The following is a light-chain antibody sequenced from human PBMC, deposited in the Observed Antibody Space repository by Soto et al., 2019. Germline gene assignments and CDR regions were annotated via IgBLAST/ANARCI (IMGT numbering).Light chain of an antibody. Sequence: QSALTQPPSASGSPGQSVTISCTGTSSDVGAYNYVSWYQQHPGKAPKLVIFEVSKRPSGVTDRFSGSKSGNTASLTVSGLQAEDEADYYCSSFAGSNNVIFGGGTKLTVL. J-gene: IGLJ2*01. CDR2: EVS. CDR1: SSDVGAYNY. CDR3: SSFAGSNNVI. V-gene: IGLV2-8*01.